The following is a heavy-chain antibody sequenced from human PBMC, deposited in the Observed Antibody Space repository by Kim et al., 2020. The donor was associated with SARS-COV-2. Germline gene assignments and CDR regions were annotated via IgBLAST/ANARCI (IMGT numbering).Heavy chain of an antibody. J-gene: IGHJ6*01. CDR3: ARDRIPYYYDSSGYYY. CDR1: GGSVSSGSYY. V-gene: IGHV4-61*01. D-gene: IGHD3-22*01. Sequence: SETLSLTCTVSGGSVSSGSYYWSWIRQPPGKGLEWIGYIYYSGSTNYNPSLKSRVTISVDTSKNQFSLKLSSVTAADTAVYYCARDRIPYYYDSSGYYY. CDR2: IYYSGST.